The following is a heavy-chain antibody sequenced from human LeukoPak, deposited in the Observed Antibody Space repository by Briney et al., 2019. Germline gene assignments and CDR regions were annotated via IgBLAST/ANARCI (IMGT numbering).Heavy chain of an antibody. CDR2: IIPIFGTA. CDR1: GGTFSSYA. CDR3: ARDRDSSGYYFDY. J-gene: IGHJ4*02. V-gene: IGHV1-69*05. Sequence: ASVKVSCKASGGTFSSYAISWVRQAPGQGLEWMGGIIPIFGTANYAQKFKGRVTITTDESTSTAYMELSSLRSEDTAVYYCARDRDSSGYYFDYWGQGTLVTVSS. D-gene: IGHD3-22*01.